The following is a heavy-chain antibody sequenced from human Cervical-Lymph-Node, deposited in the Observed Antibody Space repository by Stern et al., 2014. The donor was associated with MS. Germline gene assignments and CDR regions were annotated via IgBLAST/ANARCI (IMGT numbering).Heavy chain of an antibody. J-gene: IGHJ4*02. CDR2: ISSGGST. D-gene: IGHD2-15*01. V-gene: IGHV3-66*02. CDR1: GFTVSSNY. Sequence: VQLVESGGGLVPPGGSLRLSWAVSGFTVSSNYMSWVRQAPGKGLESVSVISSGGSTYYADSVKGRFTISRDNSKNTLYLQMNSLRAEDTAVYYCARDRRYCSGVNCYSGADYWGQGTLVTVSS. CDR3: ARDRRYCSGVNCYSGADY.